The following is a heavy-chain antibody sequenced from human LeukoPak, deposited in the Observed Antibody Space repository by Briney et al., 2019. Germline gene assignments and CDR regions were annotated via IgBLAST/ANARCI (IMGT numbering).Heavy chain of an antibody. CDR1: GFTFSSEA. CDR3: VRGGWRIIETGGDS. J-gene: IGHJ4*02. Sequence: PGGSLRLSCAVSGFTFSSEAMGWVRQLPGGGLEWVGYISPTGSTMFYADSVKGRFTLSRDNADNSLYLRMNSLRVEDTALYYCVRGGWRIIETGGDSWGQGTLVTVSS. CDR2: ISPTGSTM. V-gene: IGHV3-48*04. D-gene: IGHD2-15*01.